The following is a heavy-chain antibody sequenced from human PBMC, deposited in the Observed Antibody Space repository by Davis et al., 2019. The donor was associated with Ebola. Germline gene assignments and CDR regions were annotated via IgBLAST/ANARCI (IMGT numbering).Heavy chain of an antibody. D-gene: IGHD2-2*01. CDR2: IYYSGST. Sequence: PSETLSLTCTVSGGSISSYYWSWIRQPPGKGLEWIGYIYYSGSTNYNPSLKSRVTISVDTSKNQFSLKLSSVTAADTAVYYCARALGYCSSTSCRRGWFDPWGQGTLVTVSS. V-gene: IGHV4-59*01. J-gene: IGHJ5*02. CDR1: GGSISSYY. CDR3: ARALGYCSSTSCRRGWFDP.